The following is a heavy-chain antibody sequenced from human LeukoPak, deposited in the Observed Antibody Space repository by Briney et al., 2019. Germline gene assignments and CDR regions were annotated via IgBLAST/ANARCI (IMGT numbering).Heavy chain of an antibody. CDR3: ARARWTSTTTTYYLDH. D-gene: IGHD4-17*01. CDR2: IDAGNGKT. J-gene: IGHJ4*02. CDR1: GYTFTSYA. Sequence: ASVKVSCKASGYTFTSYAIHWVRQAPGQRLEWMGWIDAGNGKTKYSQNFQGRVTITRDTSATTAYMDLSSLRSGDTAVYYCARARWTSTTTTYYLDHWGQGTLVTVSS. V-gene: IGHV1-3*01.